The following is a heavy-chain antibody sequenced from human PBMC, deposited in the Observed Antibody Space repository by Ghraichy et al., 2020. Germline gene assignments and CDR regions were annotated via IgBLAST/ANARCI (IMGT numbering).Heavy chain of an antibody. CDR1: GFTFRDAW. D-gene: IGHD2-21*02. V-gene: IGHV3-15*01. CDR3: TTGSLFGVVTGAEDH. CDR2: IKRNAVGGST. Sequence: LSLTCAASGFTFRDAWMTWVRQAPGRGLEWVGRIKRNAVGGSTDYAAPVKGRFIISRDDSKNTLYLQMNSLKTEDTAVYYCTTGSLFGVVTGAEDHWGQGTLVTVSS. J-gene: IGHJ4*02.